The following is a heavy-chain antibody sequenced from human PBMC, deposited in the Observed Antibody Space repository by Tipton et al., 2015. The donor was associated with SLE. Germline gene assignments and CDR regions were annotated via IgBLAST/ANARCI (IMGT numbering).Heavy chain of an antibody. CDR3: ASGWGGGPITVSGVPHPMDV. J-gene: IGHJ6*02. V-gene: IGHV4-59*01. D-gene: IGHD3-3*01. CDR1: GGPISSYY. CDR2: IYYSGST. Sequence: TLSLTCTVSGGPISSYYWSWIRQPPGKGLEWIGYIYYSGSTNYNPSLKSRLAISLDTSKNQISLSLSSVTPADTAVYYCASGWGGGPITVSGVPHPMDVWGQGTTVTVSS.